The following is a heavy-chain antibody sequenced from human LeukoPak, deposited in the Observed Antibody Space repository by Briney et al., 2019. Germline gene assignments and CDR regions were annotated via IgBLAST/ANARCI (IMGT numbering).Heavy chain of an antibody. CDR2: INSDGGTT. Sequence: PGGSLRLSCAASGFTFSSYWMHWVRQAPGKGLVWVSRINSDGGTTTYADSVKGRFTISRDNAKSTLYLQMSSLRIEDTAVYYCAISRYSGTSLDYWGQGSLVTAPS. CDR1: GFTFSSYW. D-gene: IGHD1-26*01. V-gene: IGHV3-74*01. CDR3: AISRYSGTSLDY. J-gene: IGHJ4*02.